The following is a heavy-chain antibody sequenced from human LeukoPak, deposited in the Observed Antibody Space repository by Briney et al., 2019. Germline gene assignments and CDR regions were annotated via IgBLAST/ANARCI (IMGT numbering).Heavy chain of an antibody. Sequence: GGSLRLSCVASAFIFSDYWMSWVRQAPGKGLEWVANIKQGGREEKYVGSVKGRFAISRDDAKSTLYLQMDSLSGDDTAVYYCARGNGGWFDSWGRGTLVTVSS. D-gene: IGHD3-10*01. CDR3: ARGNGGWFDS. V-gene: IGHV3-7*03. CDR1: AFIFSDYW. CDR2: IKQGGREE. J-gene: IGHJ5*01.